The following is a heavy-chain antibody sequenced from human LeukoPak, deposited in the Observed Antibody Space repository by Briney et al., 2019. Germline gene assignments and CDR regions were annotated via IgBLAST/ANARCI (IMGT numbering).Heavy chain of an antibody. Sequence: PGGSLRLSCAASGFTFSSYAMSWVRQAPGKGPEWVSTIVDSGTTTFYADSVKGRFTISRDNSKNTLHLQMNSLRAGDTAVYYCAKLRKELDVVFDYWGQGTLVTVSS. V-gene: IGHV3-23*01. CDR1: GFTFSSYA. D-gene: IGHD2-2*03. J-gene: IGHJ4*02. CDR2: IVDSGTTT. CDR3: AKLRKELDVVFDY.